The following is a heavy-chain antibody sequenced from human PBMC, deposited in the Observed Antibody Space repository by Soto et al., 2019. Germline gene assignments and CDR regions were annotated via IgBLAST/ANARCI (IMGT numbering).Heavy chain of an antibody. CDR2: ISYDGSNK. CDR1: GFTFSSYG. J-gene: IGHJ4*02. D-gene: IGHD1-26*01. V-gene: IGHV3-30*18. Sequence: QVQLVESGGGVVQPGRSLRLSCAASGFTFSSYGMHWVRQAPGKGLEWVAVISYDGSNKYYADSVKGRLTISRDNSKKTLYLQMNSLRAEDTAVYYCAKVGYSGSYFDDWGQGTLGTVSS. CDR3: AKVGYSGSYFDD.